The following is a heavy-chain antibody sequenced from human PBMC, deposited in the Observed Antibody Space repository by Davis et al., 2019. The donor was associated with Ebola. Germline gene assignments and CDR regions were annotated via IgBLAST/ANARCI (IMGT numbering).Heavy chain of an antibody. D-gene: IGHD2-2*01. J-gene: IGHJ6*04. V-gene: IGHV3-33*01. CDR3: ARDRGQLPSWLFGMDV. CDR2: IWSDQSNK. Sequence: PGGSLRLSCAASGFTPSTYGMYWVRQAPGKGLEWVAVIWSDQSNKYYVDSVKGRFTISIDNSKNTLYLQMNSLRAEDTAVYYCARDRGQLPSWLFGMDVWGKGTTVTVSS. CDR1: GFTPSTYG.